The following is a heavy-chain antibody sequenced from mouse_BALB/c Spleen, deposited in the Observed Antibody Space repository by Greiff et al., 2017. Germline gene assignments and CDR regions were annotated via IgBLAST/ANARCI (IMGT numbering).Heavy chain of an antibody. V-gene: IGHV1-15*01. Sequence: QVQLQQSGAELVRPGASVTLSCKASGYTFTDYEMHWVKQTPVHGLEWIGAIDPETGGTAYNQKFKGKATLTADKSSSTAYMELRSLTSEDSAVYYCTRGYGIFDYWGQGTTLTVSS. D-gene: IGHD2-1*01. CDR2: IDPETGGT. CDR1: GYTFTDYE. J-gene: IGHJ2*01. CDR3: TRGYGIFDY.